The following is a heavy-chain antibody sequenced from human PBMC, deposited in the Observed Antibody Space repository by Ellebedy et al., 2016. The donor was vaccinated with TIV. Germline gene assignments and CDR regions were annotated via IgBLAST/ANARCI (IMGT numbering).Heavy chain of an antibody. CDR3: ARVPSGDTAMAYYYYGMDV. J-gene: IGHJ6*02. Sequence: ASVKVSCRASGFTFTSSAVQWVRQARGQRLEWIGWIVVGSGNTNYAQKFQERVTITRDMSTSTAYMELSSLRSEDTAVYYCARVPSGDTAMAYYYYGMDVWGQGTTVTVSS. CDR2: IVVGSGNT. V-gene: IGHV1-58*01. D-gene: IGHD5-18*01. CDR1: GFTFTSSA.